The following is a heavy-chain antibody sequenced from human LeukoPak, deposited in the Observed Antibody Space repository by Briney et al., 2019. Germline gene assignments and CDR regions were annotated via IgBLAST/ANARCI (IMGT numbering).Heavy chain of an antibody. V-gene: IGHV1-2*02. CDR2: IIPNSGGT. Sequence: GASVKVSCKASGYTFTGYYMHWVRQAPAQGLEWMGWIIPNSGGTNYAQKFQGRVTMTTDTSTSTAYMELRSLRSDDTAVYYCARDDRYLNPLYYFDYWGQGTLVTVSS. CDR3: ARDDRYLNPLYYFDY. CDR1: GYTFTGYY. D-gene: IGHD3-10*01. J-gene: IGHJ4*02.